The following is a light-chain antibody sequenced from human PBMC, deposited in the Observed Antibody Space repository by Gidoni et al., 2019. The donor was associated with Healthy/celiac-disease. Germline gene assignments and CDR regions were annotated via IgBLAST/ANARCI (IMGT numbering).Light chain of an antibody. CDR2: DAS. Sequence: EIVLTHSPATLSLSPGERATLSCRASQSVSSYLAWYHQKPGRAPMLLICDASNRAAGIPARFSGSGSGTDFALTISSLEPEDFAVYYCQQRSNWPPLTFGGGTKVEIK. CDR3: QQRSNWPPLT. V-gene: IGKV3-11*01. J-gene: IGKJ4*01. CDR1: QSVSSY.